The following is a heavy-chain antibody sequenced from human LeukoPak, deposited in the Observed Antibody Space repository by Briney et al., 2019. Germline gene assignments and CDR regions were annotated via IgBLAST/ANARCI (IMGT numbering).Heavy chain of an antibody. J-gene: IGHJ4*02. V-gene: IGHV3-30*01. CDR3: ARGDSSSWYYFDY. CDR2: ISYDGSNK. CDR1: GFTFSSYA. D-gene: IGHD6-13*01. Sequence: GGSLRLSCAASGFTFSSYAMHWVRQVPGKGLEWVAVISYDGSNKYYADSVKGRFTISRDNSKNTLYLQMNSLRAEDTAVYYCARGDSSSWYYFDYWGQGTLVTVSS.